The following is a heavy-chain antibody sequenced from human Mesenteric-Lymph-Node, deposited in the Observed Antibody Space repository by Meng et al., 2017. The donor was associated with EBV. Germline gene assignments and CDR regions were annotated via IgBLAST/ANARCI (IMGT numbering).Heavy chain of an antibody. D-gene: IGHD3-22*01. CDR1: GLPFSNYA. V-gene: IGHV3-23*01. CDR3: AKVREDYYDDSCFDC. J-gene: IGHJ4*02. CDR2: ISGSGGRT. Sequence: LGHGGGSVRPVWPRDIAVAALGLPFSNYAMTWVRQAPGKGLEWVSRISGSGGRTDYAESVKGRLTISRDNPKNTLYLQMNSLRDADTAVYYCAKVREDYYDDSCFDCWGQGTLVTVSS.